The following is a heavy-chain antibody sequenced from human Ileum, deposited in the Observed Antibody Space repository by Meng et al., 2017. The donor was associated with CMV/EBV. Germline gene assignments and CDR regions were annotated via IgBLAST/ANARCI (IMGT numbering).Heavy chain of an antibody. CDR1: GDSISSYC. J-gene: IGHJ4*02. D-gene: IGHD3-22*01. CDR3: ARDRHYNDMSGYYRYFDY. CDR2: VSYTYA. V-gene: IGHV4-59*01. Sequence: GSLRLSCTVSGDSISSYCWSWIRQSPGTGLERIGYVSYTYAKNNPSHQSRVSTSMDTSKNQFSLKLRSVTAADTAVYYCARDRHYNDMSGYYRYFDYWGQGMLVTVSS.